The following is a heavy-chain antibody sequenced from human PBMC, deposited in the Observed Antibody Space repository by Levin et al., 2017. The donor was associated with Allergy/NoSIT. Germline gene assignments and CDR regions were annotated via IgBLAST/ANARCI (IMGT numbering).Heavy chain of an antibody. J-gene: IGHJ3*01. Sequence: HGESLKISCQGPGDIFSTYWIGWVRQLPGKGLEWMGIIYAGDSDSKYSPSFQGQVTFSADKSINTAYLQWSSLKASDTAIYYCGALNSGAFAFWGQGTRVTVSS. V-gene: IGHV5-51*01. CDR3: GALNSGAFAF. D-gene: IGHD3-10*01. CDR2: IYAGDSDS. CDR1: GDIFSTYW.